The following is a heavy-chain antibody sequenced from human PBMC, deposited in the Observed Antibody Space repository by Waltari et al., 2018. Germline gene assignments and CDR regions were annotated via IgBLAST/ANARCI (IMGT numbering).Heavy chain of an antibody. V-gene: IGHV1-8*03. Sequence: QVQLVQSGAEVKKPGASVKVSCKASGYTFTSYDINWVRQATGQGLEWMGWMNPNIGNTGYEQKFQGRVIINRNTSRSTAYMELSSLRSEDTAVYYCVTSQTTVTDEYYFDYWGQGTLVTVSS. CDR1: GYTFTSYD. CDR2: MNPNIGNT. D-gene: IGHD4-17*01. J-gene: IGHJ4*02. CDR3: VTSQTTVTDEYYFDY.